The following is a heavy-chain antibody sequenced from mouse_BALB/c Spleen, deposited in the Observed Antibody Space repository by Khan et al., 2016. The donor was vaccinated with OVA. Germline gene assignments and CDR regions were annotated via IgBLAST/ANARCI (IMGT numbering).Heavy chain of an antibody. CDR2: IGYRGST. CDR1: GYSITTDYA. V-gene: IGHV3-2*02. Sequence: VPLPYSLPGLLKPSQSLSLTCTVTGYSITTDYAWNWIRQFPGNKLEWMGYIGYRGSTSYNPSLKSRISITRDTSKNQFFLQLNSVTTEDTATFYCARLGPGFSYWGQGTLVTVSA. J-gene: IGHJ3*01. CDR3: ARLGPGFSY. D-gene: IGHD4-1*01.